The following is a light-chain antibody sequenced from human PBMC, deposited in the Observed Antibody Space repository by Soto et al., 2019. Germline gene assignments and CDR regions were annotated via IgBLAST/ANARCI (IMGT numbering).Light chain of an antibody. CDR2: GAS. J-gene: IGKJ4*01. CDR3: QQYGSSPPFT. CDR1: QSVSSSY. Sequence: EIVLTQSPGTLSLSPGERATLSCRASQSVSSSYLAWYQQKPGQAPRLLIYGASSRATGIPDRFSGSGSGTDFTLTISRLEPEDFAVYYCQQYGSSPPFTXGGGTKVDIK. V-gene: IGKV3-20*01.